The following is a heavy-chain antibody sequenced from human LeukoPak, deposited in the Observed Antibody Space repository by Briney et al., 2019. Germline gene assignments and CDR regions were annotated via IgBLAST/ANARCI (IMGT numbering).Heavy chain of an antibody. CDR3: ARDLLGYCSGGSCPNWFDP. Sequence: ASVKVSCKASGYTFTSYGISWVRQATGQGLEWMGWISAYNGNTNYAQKLQGRVTMTTDTSTSTAYMELRSLRSDDTAVYYCARDLLGYCSGGSCPNWFDPWGQGTLFTVSS. V-gene: IGHV1-18*01. CDR1: GYTFTSYG. CDR2: ISAYNGNT. D-gene: IGHD2-15*01. J-gene: IGHJ5*02.